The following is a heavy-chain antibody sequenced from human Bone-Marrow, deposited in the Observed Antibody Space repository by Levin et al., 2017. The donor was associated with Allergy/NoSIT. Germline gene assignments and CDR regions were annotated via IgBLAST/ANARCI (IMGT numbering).Heavy chain of an antibody. V-gene: IGHV4-39*02. Sequence: SETLSLTCTVSGDSISSSHYYWAWIRQTPGKGLEWIGTVYYSGDTFYNPSLKSQVTISVDTSKNQFSLRLNSVTAADTAVYYCARDETSSRTKFEYWGQGTLVTVSS. CDR3: ARDETSSRTKFEY. CDR2: VYYSGDT. J-gene: IGHJ4*02. CDR1: GDSISSSHYY. D-gene: IGHD2-2*01.